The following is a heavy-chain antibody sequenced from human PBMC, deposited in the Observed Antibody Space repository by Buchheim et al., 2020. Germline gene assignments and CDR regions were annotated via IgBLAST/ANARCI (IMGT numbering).Heavy chain of an antibody. CDR2: IWYDGSNK. V-gene: IGHV3-33*01. CDR1: GFTFSSYG. J-gene: IGHJ4*02. CDR3: ARDLSGSYSPPLGY. D-gene: IGHD1-26*01. Sequence: QVQLVESGGGVVQPGRSLRLSCAASGFTFSSYGMHWVRQAPGKGLEWVAVIWYDGSNKNYADSVKGRFTISIDNSKTTLYLQMNSLRAEDTAVYYCARDLSGSYSPPLGYWGQGTL.